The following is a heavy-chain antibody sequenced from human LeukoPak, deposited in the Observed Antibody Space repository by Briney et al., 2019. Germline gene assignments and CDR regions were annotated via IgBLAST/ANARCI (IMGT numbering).Heavy chain of an antibody. CDR3: ARRSQTTAGRGIDY. Sequence: PSETLSLTCTVSGGSISSSDYYWGWIRQPPGKGLEWIGTMSNSGSTYYNPSLKSRVTISGDTSKNQFSLKLSSVTAADTAVFYCARRSQTTAGRGIDYWGQGTLVTVSS. V-gene: IGHV4-39*01. J-gene: IGHJ4*02. CDR2: MSNSGST. D-gene: IGHD6-13*01. CDR1: GGSISSSDYY.